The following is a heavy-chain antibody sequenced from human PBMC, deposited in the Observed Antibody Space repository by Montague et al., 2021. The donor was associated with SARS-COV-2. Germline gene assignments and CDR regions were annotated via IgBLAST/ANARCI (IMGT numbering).Heavy chain of an antibody. CDR2: TYYRSKWYT. J-gene: IGHJ6*02. CDR1: GDSVSSSSAE. V-gene: IGHV6-1*01. Sequence: CAISGDSVSSSSAEWNWMRQSPSRGLEWLGTTYYRSKWYTDYAASVNGRITINPDTSKNQFSLQLTSVTPDDTAIYYCARGLWFGELLSLYYYYGMDVWGQGTTVTVSS. CDR3: ARGLWFGELLSLYYYYGMDV. D-gene: IGHD3-10*01.